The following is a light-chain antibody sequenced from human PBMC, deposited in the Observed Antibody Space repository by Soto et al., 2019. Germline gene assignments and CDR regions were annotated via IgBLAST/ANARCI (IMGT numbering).Light chain of an antibody. CDR3: QQYGSSPTWT. V-gene: IGKV3-20*01. CDR1: QSVSSSY. Sequence: EMVLPQSPSTLSFSGWQRSTLSFSAIQSVSSSYLAWYQQKPGQAPRLLIYGASSRATGIPDRFSGSGSGTDFTLTISRLEPEDFAVYYCQQYGSSPTWTFGQGTKVDIK. J-gene: IGKJ1*01. CDR2: GAS.